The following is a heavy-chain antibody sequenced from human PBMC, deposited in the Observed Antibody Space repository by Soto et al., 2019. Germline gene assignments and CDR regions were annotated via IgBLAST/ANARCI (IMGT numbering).Heavy chain of an antibody. Sequence: AGSPRLSCAASGFTFSSYAMSWVRQAPGKGLEWVSAISGSGGSTYYADSVKGRFTISRDNSKNTLYLQMNSLRAEDTAVYYCAKDTGTTAGYYYHGMDVWGQGTTVTLSS. V-gene: IGHV3-23*01. CDR1: GFTFSSYA. J-gene: IGHJ6*02. CDR3: AKDTGTTAGYYYHGMDV. D-gene: IGHD1-1*01. CDR2: ISGSGGST.